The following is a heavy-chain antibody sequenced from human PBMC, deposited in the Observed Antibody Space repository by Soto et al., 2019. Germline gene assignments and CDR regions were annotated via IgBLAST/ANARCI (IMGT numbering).Heavy chain of an antibody. Sequence: SETLSLTCFFSGGSLTTNYWSWIRQPPGKGLEWIGYIFHSGRANFNPSLMGRATISVDTSKSQFSLNLSSVTAADTAVYYCATEVAATFRGYYYYYMDVWGKGTTDTVSS. J-gene: IGHJ6*03. CDR3: ATEVAATFRGYYYYYMDV. D-gene: IGHD2-15*01. CDR2: IFHSGRA. CDR1: GGSLTTNY. V-gene: IGHV4-4*08.